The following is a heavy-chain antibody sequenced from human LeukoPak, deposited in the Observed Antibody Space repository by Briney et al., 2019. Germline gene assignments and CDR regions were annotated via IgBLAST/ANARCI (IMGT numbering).Heavy chain of an antibody. D-gene: IGHD3-16*01. CDR2: ISGRGDST. CDR1: GFTFISNA. Sequence: PRGCLRLSCATSGFTFISNAISSVRQAPGKGLEWLSAISGRGDSTYYAYSVKGRFTISRHNSNNTGYLQMNSLGAGHTAVYYGAKDRVITFGGVLDYWGQGTLVTVSS. CDR3: AKDRVITFGGVLDY. V-gene: IGHV3-23*01. J-gene: IGHJ4*02.